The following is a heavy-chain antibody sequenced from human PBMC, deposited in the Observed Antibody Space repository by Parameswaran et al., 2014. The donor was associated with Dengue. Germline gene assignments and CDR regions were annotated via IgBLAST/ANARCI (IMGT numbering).Heavy chain of an antibody. D-gene: IGHD5-24*01. CDR1: GFSFRQYR. J-gene: IGHJ6*02. CDR2: ISDTDGTA. CDR3: ARFSLYNALDV. V-gene: IGHV3-48*04. Sequence: GGSLRLSCEGSGFSFRQYRLVWVRQPPGKGLQWVSYISDTDGTAYYADSVRGRCTLSRDIAKNSLFLHLNSLQPEDTAIYYCARFSLYNALDVWGLGTTVTVSS.